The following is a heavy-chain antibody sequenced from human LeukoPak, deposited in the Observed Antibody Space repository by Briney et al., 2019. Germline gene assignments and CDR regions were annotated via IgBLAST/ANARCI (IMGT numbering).Heavy chain of an antibody. J-gene: IGHJ4*02. V-gene: IGHV4-38-2*02. CDR2: IYHSGST. CDR1: GYSISSGYY. Sequence: PSETLSLTCTVSGYSISSGYYWGWIRQPPGKGLEWIGSIYHSGSTYYNPSLKSRVTISVDTSKNQFSLKLSSVTAADTAVYYCAGGTETGNFDYWGQGTLVTVSS. CDR3: AGGTETGNFDY. D-gene: IGHD2-15*01.